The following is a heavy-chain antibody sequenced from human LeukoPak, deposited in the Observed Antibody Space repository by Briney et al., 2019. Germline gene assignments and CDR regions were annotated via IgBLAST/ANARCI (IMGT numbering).Heavy chain of an antibody. D-gene: IGHD1-1*01. V-gene: IGHV4-34*08. CDR2: INHSGST. Sequence: GSLRLSCAASGFSFSSYSMNWVRQAPGKGLEWIGEINHSGSTNYNPSLKSRVTISVDTSKNQFSLKLSSVTAADTAVYYCAERGFSWFDPWGQGTLVTVSS. CDR1: GFSFSSYS. CDR3: AERGFSWFDP. J-gene: IGHJ5*02.